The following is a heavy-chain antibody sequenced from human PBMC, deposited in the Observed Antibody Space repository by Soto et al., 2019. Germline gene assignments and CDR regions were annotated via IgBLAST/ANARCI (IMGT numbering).Heavy chain of an antibody. CDR1: GFTFSSYG. CDR3: ARDRASLTYSGYDYFDY. CDR2: IWYDGSNK. Sequence: PGGSLRLSCAASGFTFSSYGMHWVRQAPGKGLEWVAVIWYDGSNKYYADSVKGRFTISRDNSKNTLYLQMNSLRAEDTAVYYCARDRASLTYSGYDYFDYWGQGTLVTVSS. V-gene: IGHV3-33*08. J-gene: IGHJ4*02. D-gene: IGHD5-12*01.